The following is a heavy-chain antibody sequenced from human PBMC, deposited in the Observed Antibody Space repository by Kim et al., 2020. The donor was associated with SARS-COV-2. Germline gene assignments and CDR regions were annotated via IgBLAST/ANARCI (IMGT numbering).Heavy chain of an antibody. CDR2: IYYSGST. CDR3: ARSPVVITGAVDY. V-gene: IGHV4-31*03. Sequence: SETLSLTCTVSGGSISSGGYYWSWIRQHPGKGLEWIGYIYYSGSTYYNPSLKSRVTISVDTSKNQFSLKLSSVTAADTAVYYCARSPVVITGAVDYWGQGTLVTVSS. D-gene: IGHD3-22*01. J-gene: IGHJ4*02. CDR1: GGSISSGGYY.